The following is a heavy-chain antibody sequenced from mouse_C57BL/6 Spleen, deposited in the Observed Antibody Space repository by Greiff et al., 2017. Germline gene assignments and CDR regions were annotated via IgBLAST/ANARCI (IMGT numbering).Heavy chain of an antibody. CDR2: INPYNGGT. CDR1: GYTFTDYY. CDR3: ARGPSNYGSSYNYAMDY. V-gene: IGHV1-19*01. D-gene: IGHD1-1*01. J-gene: IGHJ4*01. Sequence: VQLQQSGPVLVKPGASVKMSCKASGYTFTDYYMNWVKQSHGKSLEWIGVINPYNGGTSYNQKFKGKATLTVDKSSSTAYMELNSLTSEDSAVYYCARGPSNYGSSYNYAMDYWGQGTSVTVAS.